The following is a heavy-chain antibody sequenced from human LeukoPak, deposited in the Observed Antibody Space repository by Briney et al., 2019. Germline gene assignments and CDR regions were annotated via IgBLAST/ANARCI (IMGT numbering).Heavy chain of an antibody. CDR2: IIAYNGNT. CDR1: GCTFTSYG. J-gene: IGHJ4*02. V-gene: IGHV1-18*01. D-gene: IGHD2-15*01. CDR3: ARKGGWSTDYYFDY. Sequence: ASVKVSCKAPGCTFTSYGISWVRQAPGQGLEWMGGIIAYNGNTNYAQKLQGRVTMTTDTSTSTAYMELRSLRSDDTAVYYCARKGGWSTDYYFDYWGQGTLVTVSS.